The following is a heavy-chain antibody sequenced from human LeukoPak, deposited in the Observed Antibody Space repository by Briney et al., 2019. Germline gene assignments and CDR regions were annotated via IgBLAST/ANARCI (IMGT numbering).Heavy chain of an antibody. D-gene: IGHD5-24*01. V-gene: IGHV1-69*04. CDR1: GGTFSSYA. CDR2: IIPILGIA. Sequence: GASVKVSCKASGGTFSSYAISWVRQAPGQGLEWMGRIIPILGIANYARKFQGRVTITADKSTSTAYMELSSLRSEDTAVYYCAKDRERTETTIANVGELDYWGQGTLVTVSS. J-gene: IGHJ4*02. CDR3: AKDRERTETTIANVGELDY.